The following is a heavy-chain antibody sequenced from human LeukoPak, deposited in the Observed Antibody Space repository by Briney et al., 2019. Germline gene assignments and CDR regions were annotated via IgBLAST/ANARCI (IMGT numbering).Heavy chain of an antibody. CDR1: GFTFSSYA. D-gene: IGHD3-10*01. Sequence: GGSLRLSCAASGFTFSSYAMSWVRQAPGKGLEWVSAISGSGGSTYYADSVKGRFTISRDNSKNTLYLQMNSLRAEDTAVYYCAKDAVLLWFGELFPKPYNWFDPWGQGTLVTVSS. V-gene: IGHV3-23*01. CDR2: ISGSGGST. CDR3: AKDAVLLWFGELFPKPYNWFDP. J-gene: IGHJ5*02.